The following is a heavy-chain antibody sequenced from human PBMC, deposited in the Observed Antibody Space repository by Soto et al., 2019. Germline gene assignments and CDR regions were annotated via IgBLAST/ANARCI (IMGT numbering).Heavy chain of an antibody. CDR2: IIPILGIA. CDR3: AVMVRGVHWFDP. D-gene: IGHD3-10*01. J-gene: IGHJ5*02. Sequence: QVQLVQSGAEVKKPGSSVKVSCKASGGTFSSYTISWVRQAPGQGLEWMGRIIPILGIANYAQKFQGRVTITADKSTSTAYMELSSLTSEDTAAYYCAVMVRGVHWFDPWGQGTLVTVSS. CDR1: GGTFSSYT. V-gene: IGHV1-69*02.